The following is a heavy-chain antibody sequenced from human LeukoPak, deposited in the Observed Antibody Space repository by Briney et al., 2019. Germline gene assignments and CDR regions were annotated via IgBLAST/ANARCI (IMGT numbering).Heavy chain of an antibody. CDR3: ARDQYDTWSRRGNFDS. CDR1: GFTFGKYW. V-gene: IGHV3-7*03. CDR2: IKLDGSEK. Sequence: GGSLRLSCVASGFTFGKYWMSWVRQAPGKGLEWVANIKLDGSEKNYVDSVKGRFTIPRDNTKNSLYLQMNSLRVEDTAVFYCARDQYDTWSRRGNFDSWGQGTLVTVSS. D-gene: IGHD3-3*01. J-gene: IGHJ4*02.